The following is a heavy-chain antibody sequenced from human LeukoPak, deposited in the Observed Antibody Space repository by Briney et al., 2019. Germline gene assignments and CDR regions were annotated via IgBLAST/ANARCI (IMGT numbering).Heavy chain of an antibody. Sequence: PGGSLRLSCSASGFTFSSYAMHWVRQAPGKGLEYVSTINIDGVTTYYADSVKGRFTISRDNSKNTLFLQMSSLRAEDTAVYYCVKDRIGSYAFDIWGQGTRVTVSS. CDR3: VKDRIGSYAFDI. CDR1: GFTFSSYA. V-gene: IGHV3-64D*06. J-gene: IGHJ3*02. CDR2: INIDGVTT. D-gene: IGHD1-26*01.